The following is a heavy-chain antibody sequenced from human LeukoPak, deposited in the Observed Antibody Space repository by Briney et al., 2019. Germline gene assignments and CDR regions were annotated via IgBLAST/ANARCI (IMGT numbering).Heavy chain of an antibody. CDR1: GCSIINYDYY. V-gene: IGHV4-39*01. J-gene: IGHJ5*02. D-gene: IGHD2-2*01. Sequence: PSETLSLTCTVSGCSIINYDYYGGRIRQPPGKGLEWIASMHYSGSTYLNPSLKSRVTISVDTSKNQFSLNLSSVTAADTAVYYCTRSWGSTSCSYGDWFDPWGQGTLVTVSS. CDR3: TRSWGSTSCSYGDWFDP. CDR2: MHYSGST.